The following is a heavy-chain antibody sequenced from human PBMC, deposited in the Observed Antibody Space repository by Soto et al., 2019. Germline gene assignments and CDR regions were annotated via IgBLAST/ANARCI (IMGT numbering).Heavy chain of an antibody. J-gene: IGHJ4*01. CDR3: SRVAYDYSISADH. V-gene: IGHV3-23*01. Sequence: EVQLLESGGGLVQPGGSLRLSCEASGFIFNAYAMTWVRQAPGKGLEWVSAICGSGGNTYYSASVKGRFTISRDNSKDTVDLEINRLMVDDTAVYFCSRVAYDYSISADHCGHGILVSVSS. CDR2: ICGSGGNT. CDR1: GFIFNAYA. D-gene: IGHD4-4*01.